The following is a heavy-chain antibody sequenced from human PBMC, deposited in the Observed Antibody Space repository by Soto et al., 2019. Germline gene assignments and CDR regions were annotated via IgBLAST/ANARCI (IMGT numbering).Heavy chain of an antibody. CDR3: ARAAMANFDY. J-gene: IGHJ4*02. CDR1: GGTFGSQG. V-gene: IGHV1-69*13. Sequence: SVKVSCKASGGTFGSQGIAWVRQAPGQGLEWMGGFIAMLGTPTYAKKVQGRATISADESLTSSYLELRSLRSEDTGVYFCARAAMANFDYCGQGPVVTVSS. D-gene: IGHD5-18*01. CDR2: FIAMLGTP.